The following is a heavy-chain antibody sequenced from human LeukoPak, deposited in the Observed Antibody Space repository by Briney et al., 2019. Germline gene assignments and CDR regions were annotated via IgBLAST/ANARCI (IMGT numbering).Heavy chain of an antibody. CDR3: ARGIAVAGTDGDWFDP. J-gene: IGHJ5*02. D-gene: IGHD6-19*01. V-gene: IGHV4-34*01. CDR1: GGSFSGYY. CDR2: INHSGST. Sequence: PSETLSFTCAVYGGSFSGYYWSWIRQPPGKGLEWIGEINHSGSTNYNPSLKSRVTRSVDTSKNQFSLKLSSVTAADTAVYYCARGIAVAGTDGDWFDPWGQGTLVTVSS.